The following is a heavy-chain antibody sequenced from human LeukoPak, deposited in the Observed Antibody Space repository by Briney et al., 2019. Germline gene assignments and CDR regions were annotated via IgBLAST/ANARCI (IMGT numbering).Heavy chain of an antibody. J-gene: IGHJ3*02. Sequence: SVKVSCKASGYTFTSYAINWVRQAPGQGLEWMGGIIPIFGSANYAQKFQGRVTITADESTSTAYMELSSLRSEDTAVYYCARVGHLTLDDVFDIWGQGTMVIVSS. CDR1: GYTFTSYA. CDR3: ARVGHLTLDDVFDI. D-gene: IGHD3-16*01. CDR2: IIPIFGSA. V-gene: IGHV1-69*13.